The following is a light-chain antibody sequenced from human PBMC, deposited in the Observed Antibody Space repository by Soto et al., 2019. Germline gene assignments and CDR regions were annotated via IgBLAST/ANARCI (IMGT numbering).Light chain of an antibody. CDR1: NSDVGGYNY. CDR2: DVS. V-gene: IGLV2-14*01. J-gene: IGLJ1*01. CDR3: NSYTSSSTFV. Sequence: QSALTQPASVSGSPGQSITISCTGTNSDVGGYNYVSWYQQHPGKAPKLMIYDVSNRPSGVSNRFSGSKSGNTASLTISGLQAEDEADYYCNSYTSSSTFVFGTGTMVTVL.